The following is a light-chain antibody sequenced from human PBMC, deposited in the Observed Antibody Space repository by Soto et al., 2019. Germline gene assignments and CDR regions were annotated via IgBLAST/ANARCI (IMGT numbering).Light chain of an antibody. Sequence: EIVLTQSPGTLSLSPGERATLSCRASQNVNRNYVAWYQHKPGQAPRLLIYGASNRATGIPDRFSGGGSGTHFTLTISRLEPEDFAMYYCQQYSDLPLTSGGWTKVEI. CDR1: QNVNRNY. V-gene: IGKV3-20*01. J-gene: IGKJ4*01. CDR3: QQYSDLPLT. CDR2: GAS.